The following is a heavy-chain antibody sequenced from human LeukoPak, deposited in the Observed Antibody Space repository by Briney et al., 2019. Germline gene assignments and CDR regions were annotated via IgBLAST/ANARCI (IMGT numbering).Heavy chain of an antibody. D-gene: IGHD3-3*01. CDR2: IKQDGSEK. Sequence: GGSLRLSCAASGLTFSSYWMSWVRQAPGKGLEWVANIKQDGSEKYYVDSVKGRFTISRDNAKNSLYLQMNSLRAEDTAVYYCARGYFRWSLWGKGTTVTVSS. V-gene: IGHV3-7*04. J-gene: IGHJ6*04. CDR1: GLTFSSYW. CDR3: ARGYFRWSL.